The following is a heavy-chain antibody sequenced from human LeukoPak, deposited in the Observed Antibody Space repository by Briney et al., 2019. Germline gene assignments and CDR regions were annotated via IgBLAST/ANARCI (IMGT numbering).Heavy chain of an antibody. Sequence: GGSLRLSCAASGFTFSSYAMHWVRQAPGKGLEWVAVISYDGSNKYYADSVKGRFTISRDNSKNTLYLQMNSLRADDTAVYYCARGSIVGATFDYFDYWGQGTLVTVSS. CDR2: ISYDGSNK. V-gene: IGHV3-30*04. CDR3: ARGSIVGATFDYFDY. D-gene: IGHD1-26*01. J-gene: IGHJ4*02. CDR1: GFTFSSYA.